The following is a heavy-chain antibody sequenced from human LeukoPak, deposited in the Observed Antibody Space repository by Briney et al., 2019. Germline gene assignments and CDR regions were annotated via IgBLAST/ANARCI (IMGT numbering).Heavy chain of an antibody. Sequence: GGSLRLSCAASGFTFSSYGMHWVRQAPGKGLEWVAVTSYDGSNKYYADSVKGRFTISRDNSKNTLYLQMNSLRAEDTALYYCARGGAMDYWGQGTLVTVSS. CDR3: ARGGAMDY. CDR1: GFTFSSYG. CDR2: TSYDGSNK. D-gene: IGHD3-16*01. J-gene: IGHJ4*02. V-gene: IGHV3-30*03.